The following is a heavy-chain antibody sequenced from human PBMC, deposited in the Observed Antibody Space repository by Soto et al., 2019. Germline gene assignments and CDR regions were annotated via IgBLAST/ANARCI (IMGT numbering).Heavy chain of an antibody. V-gene: IGHV3-23*01. CDR2: ISGSGGST. D-gene: IGHD2-15*01. J-gene: IGHJ4*02. Sequence: PGGSLTLSCAASGFTFSSYAMSWVRQAPGKGLEWVSAISGSGGSTYYADSVKGRFAISRDNSKNTLYLQMNSLRAEDTAVYYCAKDNEYCSGGSCYSGNDYWGQGTLVTVSS. CDR1: GFTFSSYA. CDR3: AKDNEYCSGGSCYSGNDY.